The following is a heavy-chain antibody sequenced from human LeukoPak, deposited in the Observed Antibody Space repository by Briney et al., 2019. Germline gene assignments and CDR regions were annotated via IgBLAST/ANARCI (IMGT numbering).Heavy chain of an antibody. CDR2: IIPIFGTA. D-gene: IGHD2-15*01. CDR3: GRKAGDCGGGSCYSIDY. Sequence: SVKVSCKAFGGAFSSAAISWVRQAPGQGLEWMGGIIPIFGTANYAQKFQGRVTITTDESTSTAYMEVSSLRSEDTAVYYCGRKAGDCGGGSCYSIDYWGQGTLVTVSS. CDR1: GGAFSSAA. J-gene: IGHJ4*02. V-gene: IGHV1-69*05.